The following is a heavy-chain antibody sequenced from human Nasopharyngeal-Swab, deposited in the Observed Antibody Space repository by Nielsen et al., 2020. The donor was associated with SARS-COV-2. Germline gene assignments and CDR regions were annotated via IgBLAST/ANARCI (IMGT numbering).Heavy chain of an antibody. CDR3: ASSRYRFGEFRFDY. D-gene: IGHD3-10*01. J-gene: IGHJ4*02. CDR2: INAGNGNT. Sequence: WVRQAPGQRLEWMGWINAGNGNTKYSQKFQGRVTITRDTSASTAYMELSSLRSEGTAVYYCASSRYRFGEFRFDYWGQGTLVTVSS. V-gene: IGHV1-3*01.